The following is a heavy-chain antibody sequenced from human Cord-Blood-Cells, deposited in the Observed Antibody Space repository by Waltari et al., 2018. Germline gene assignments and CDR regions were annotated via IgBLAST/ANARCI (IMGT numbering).Heavy chain of an antibody. CDR1: GYSISSGYY. CDR2: IYHSGST. V-gene: IGHV4-38-2*01. CDR3: ATLTQGLRLRAYYFDY. Sequence: QVQLQESGPGLVKPSETLSLTCAVSGYSISSGYYWGWIRHPPGKGLEWVGSIYHSGSTYYNPSLKSRVTISVDSSKNQFSLKLSSVTAADTAVYYCATLTQGLRLRAYYFDYWGQGTLVTVSS. J-gene: IGHJ4*02. D-gene: IGHD5-12*01.